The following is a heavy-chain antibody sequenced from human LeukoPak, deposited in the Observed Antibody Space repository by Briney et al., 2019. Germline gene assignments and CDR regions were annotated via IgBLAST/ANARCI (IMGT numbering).Heavy chain of an antibody. V-gene: IGHV3-23*01. Sequence: GGSLRLSCAASGFTFSSYAMSWVRQAPGKGLEWVSAISGSGGSTYYADSVKGRFTISRDNSKNTLYLQMNSLRAEDTAVYYCAKFGYYYDSSGYYSQFDHWGQGTLVTVSS. CDR2: ISGSGGST. D-gene: IGHD3-22*01. CDR1: GFTFSSYA. CDR3: AKFGYYYDSSGYYSQFDH. J-gene: IGHJ4*02.